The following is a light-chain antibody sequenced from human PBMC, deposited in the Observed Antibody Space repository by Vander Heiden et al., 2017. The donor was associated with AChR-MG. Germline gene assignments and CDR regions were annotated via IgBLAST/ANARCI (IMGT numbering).Light chain of an antibody. Sequence: QSVLTQPPSVSAAPGQKVTISCSGTNSNIGNNYVSWFQHLPGTAPKLLIFDNNKRPSGIPDRFSGSKSGTSAILGITGLQTGDEADYYCGSWDSSRNAGYVFGTGTKVTVL. CDR2: DNN. CDR1: NSNIGNNY. CDR3: GSWDSSRNAGYV. V-gene: IGLV1-51*01. J-gene: IGLJ1*01.